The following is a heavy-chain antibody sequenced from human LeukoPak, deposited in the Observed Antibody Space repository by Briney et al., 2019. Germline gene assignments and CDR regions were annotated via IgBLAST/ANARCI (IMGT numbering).Heavy chain of an antibody. D-gene: IGHD5-12*01. V-gene: IGHV1-8*03. CDR2: MNPNSGNT. Sequence: ASVKVSCKASGYTFTSYDINWVRRATGQGLEWMGWMNPNSGNTGYAQKFQGRVTITRNTSISTAYMELSSLRSEDTAVYYCASLIGGGYDEDAFDIWGQGTMVTVSS. CDR3: ASLIGGGYDEDAFDI. J-gene: IGHJ3*02. CDR1: GYTFTSYD.